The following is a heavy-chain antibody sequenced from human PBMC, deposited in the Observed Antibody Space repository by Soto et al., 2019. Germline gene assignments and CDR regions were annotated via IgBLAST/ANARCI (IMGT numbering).Heavy chain of an antibody. J-gene: IGHJ5*02. D-gene: IGHD2-15*01. CDR2: ISYDGSNT. Sequence: PGGSLRLSCAASGFTFSSYGTHWVRQAPGKGLEWVAVISYDGSNTYYADSVKGRFTISRDNSKNTLYLQMNSLRAEDTAVYYCAIPEDTGYCSGGSCYTRPDWFDPWGQGTLVTVSS. V-gene: IGHV3-30*03. CDR3: AIPEDTGYCSGGSCYTRPDWFDP. CDR1: GFTFSSYG.